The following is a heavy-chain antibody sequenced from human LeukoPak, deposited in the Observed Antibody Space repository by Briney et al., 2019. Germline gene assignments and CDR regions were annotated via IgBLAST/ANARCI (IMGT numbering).Heavy chain of an antibody. CDR3: ARDTYYYGSGDYYYMDV. V-gene: IGHV4-4*07. CDR2: IYTSGST. D-gene: IGHD3-10*01. Sequence: SETLSLTCTVSGGSISSCYWSWIRQPAGKGLEWIGRIYTSGSTNYNPSLKSRVTMSVDTSKNQFSLKLSSVTAADTAVYYCARDTYYYGSGDYYYMDVWGKGTTVTVSS. CDR1: GGSISSCY. J-gene: IGHJ6*03.